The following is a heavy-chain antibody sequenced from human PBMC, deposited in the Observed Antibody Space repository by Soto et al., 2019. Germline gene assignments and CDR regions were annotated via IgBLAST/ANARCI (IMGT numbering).Heavy chain of an antibody. D-gene: IGHD3-3*01. Sequence: PGESLKSSWKGSGYSVTSYWIGWVRQMPGKGMEGMGIIYPGDSDTRYSPSFQGQVTISADKSISTAYLQRSSLKASDTAMYYCSSSARLAYDFSSFDPWGQGTLVTVSS. CDR2: IYPGDSDT. J-gene: IGHJ5*02. CDR1: GYSVTSYW. CDR3: SSSARLAYDFSSFDP. V-gene: IGHV5-51*01.